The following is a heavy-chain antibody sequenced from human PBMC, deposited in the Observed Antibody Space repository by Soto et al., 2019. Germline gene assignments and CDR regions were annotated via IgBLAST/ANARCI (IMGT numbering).Heavy chain of an antibody. CDR2: INHSGST. Sequence: SETLSLTCAVYGGSFSGYYWSWIRQPPGKGLEWIGEINHSGSTNYNPSLKSRVTISVGTSKNQFSLKLSSVTAADTAVYYCAREKQGYCSGGSCYGRIYYYYYMDVWGKGTTVTVSS. J-gene: IGHJ6*03. CDR1: GGSFSGYY. V-gene: IGHV4-34*01. CDR3: AREKQGYCSGGSCYGRIYYYYYMDV. D-gene: IGHD2-15*01.